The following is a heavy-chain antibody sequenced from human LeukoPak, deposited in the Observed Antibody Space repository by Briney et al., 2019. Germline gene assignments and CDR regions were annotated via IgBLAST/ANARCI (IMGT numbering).Heavy chain of an antibody. V-gene: IGHV1-2*02. D-gene: IGHD3-10*01. CDR1: GYTFTGYY. J-gene: IGHJ4*02. CDR3: ARTLLWSGELIDY. CDR2: INPNSGGT. Sequence: ASVKVSCKASGYTFTGYYMHWVRQAPGQGLEWMGWINPNSGGTNYAQKFQGRVTMTRDTSISTAYMELSRLRSDDTAVYYCARTLLWSGELIDYWGQGTLVTVSS.